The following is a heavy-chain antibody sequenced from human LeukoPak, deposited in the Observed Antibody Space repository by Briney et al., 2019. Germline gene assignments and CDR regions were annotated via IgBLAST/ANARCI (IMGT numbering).Heavy chain of an antibody. J-gene: IGHJ6*02. V-gene: IGHV1-18*01. CDR1: GYTFTSYG. CDR3: ARDQDFWSGYYYYGMTS. D-gene: IGHD3-3*01. Sequence: GASVKVSCKASGYTFTSYGISWVRQAPGQGLEWMGWISAYNGNTNYAQKLQGRVTMTTDTSTSTAYMELRSLRSDDTAVYYCARDQDFWSGYYYYGMTSGAKGPRSPSP. CDR2: ISAYNGNT.